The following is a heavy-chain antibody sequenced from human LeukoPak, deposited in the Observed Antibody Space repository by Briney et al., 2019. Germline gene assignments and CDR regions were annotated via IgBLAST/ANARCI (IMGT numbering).Heavy chain of an antibody. CDR3: ARDGHTVAGFDY. CDR1: GFTFTSHA. V-gene: IGHV3-30*02. CDR2: IRYDGSNK. Sequence: GGSLRLSCGASGFTFTSHAMTWVRQAPGKGLEWVAFIRYDGSNKYYADSVKGRFTISRDNSKNTLYLQMNSLRAEDTAVYYCARDGHTVAGFDYWGQGTLVTVSS. J-gene: IGHJ4*02. D-gene: IGHD6-19*01.